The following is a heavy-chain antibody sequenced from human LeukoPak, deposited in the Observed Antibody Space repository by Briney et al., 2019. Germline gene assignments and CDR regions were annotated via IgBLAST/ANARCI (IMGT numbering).Heavy chain of an antibody. D-gene: IGHD6-19*01. CDR3: AREGSSGWFPY. CDR2: ISNDGTDK. J-gene: IGHJ4*02. Sequence: GGPLRLSCAASGFTFSSYPLHWVRQAPGKGLDWMAVISNDGTDKHYADSVKGRFTISRDNSEKTVYLQMNSLRAEDTAIYYCAREGSSGWFPYWGQGTLVTVSS. CDR1: GFTFSSYP. V-gene: IGHV3-30*17.